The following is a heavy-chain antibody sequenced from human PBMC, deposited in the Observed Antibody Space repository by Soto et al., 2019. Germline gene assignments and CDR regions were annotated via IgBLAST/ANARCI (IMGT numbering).Heavy chain of an antibody. CDR1: GGSFSGYY. J-gene: IGHJ4*02. CDR3: ARGGGNLDY. V-gene: IGHV4-34*01. D-gene: IGHD1-26*01. CDR2: INHSGST. Sequence: SETLSLTCDVYGGSFSGYYWSWIRQPPGKGLEWIGEINHSGSTNYNPSLKSRVTISVDTSKNQFSLKLSSVTAADTAVYYCARGGGNLDYWGQGTLVTVSS.